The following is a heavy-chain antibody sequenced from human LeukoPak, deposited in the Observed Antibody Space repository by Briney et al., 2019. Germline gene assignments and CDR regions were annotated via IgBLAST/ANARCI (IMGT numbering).Heavy chain of an antibody. D-gene: IGHD2-15*01. J-gene: IGHJ4*01. CDR2: INHSGST. CDR1: GGSFTGYY. V-gene: IGHV4-34*01. CDR3: ARDRDVDDFDS. Sequence: SETLSLTCAVYGGSFTGYYWSWIRQPPGKGLEWIGEINHSGSTNYNPSLKSRVTLSVDTPKNQFSLKLRSVTAADTAVYYCARDRDVDDFDSWGHGTLVTVSS.